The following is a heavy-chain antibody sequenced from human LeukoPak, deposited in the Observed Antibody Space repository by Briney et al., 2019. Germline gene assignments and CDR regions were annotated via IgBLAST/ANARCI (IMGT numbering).Heavy chain of an antibody. CDR1: GGSFSGYY. CDR2: INHSGST. V-gene: IGHV4-34*01. Sequence: PSETLSLTCAVYGGSFSGYYWSWIRQPPGKGLEWIGEINHSGSTNYNPSLKSRVTISVDTSKNQFPLKLSSVTAADTAVYYCASSGWNYDDAFDIWGQGTMVTVSS. D-gene: IGHD1-7*01. J-gene: IGHJ3*02. CDR3: ASSGWNYDDAFDI.